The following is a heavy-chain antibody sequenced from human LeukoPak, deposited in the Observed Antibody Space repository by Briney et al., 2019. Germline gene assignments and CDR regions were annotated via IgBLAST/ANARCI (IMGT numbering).Heavy chain of an antibody. Sequence: RAGGSLRLSCAASGFSFNEYAIHWVRHAPGKGLEWVAGISWNSASIGYADSVKGRFTISRDNAKNSLYLQMNSLRAEDTAVYYCARDPPYYYDSSGYHAYWGQGTLVTVSS. J-gene: IGHJ4*02. CDR1: GFSFNEYA. CDR3: ARDPPYYYDSSGYHAY. D-gene: IGHD3-22*01. V-gene: IGHV3-9*01. CDR2: ISWNSASI.